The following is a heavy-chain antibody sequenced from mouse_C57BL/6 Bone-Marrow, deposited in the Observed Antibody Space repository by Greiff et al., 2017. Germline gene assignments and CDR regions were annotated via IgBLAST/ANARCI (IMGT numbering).Heavy chain of an antibody. CDR1: GFSFNTYA. V-gene: IGHV10-1*01. J-gene: IGHJ4*01. CDR2: IRSKSNNYAT. Sequence: EVKLVESGGGLVQPKGSLKLSCAASGFSFNTYAMNWVRHAPGKGLEWVARIRSKSNNYATDYADSVKDRFTISRDDSESIIYLKMNNLKNEDTAMYYCVSAYYSNYNYAMGYWGQGTSVTVSS. CDR3: VSAYYSNYNYAMGY. D-gene: IGHD2-5*01.